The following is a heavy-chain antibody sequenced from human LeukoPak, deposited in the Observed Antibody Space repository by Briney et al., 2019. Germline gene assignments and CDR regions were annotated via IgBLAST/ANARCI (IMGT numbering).Heavy chain of an antibody. CDR2: IYYSGST. CDR1: GGSISSSSYY. Sequence: SETLSLTCTVSGGSISSSSYYWGWIRQPPGKGLEWIGSIYYSGSTYYNPSLKSRVTISVDTSKNQFSLKLSSVTAADTAVYYCARAFSGDDAFDIWGQGTMVTVSS. CDR3: ARAFSGDDAFDI. D-gene: IGHD3-10*01. V-gene: IGHV4-39*01. J-gene: IGHJ3*02.